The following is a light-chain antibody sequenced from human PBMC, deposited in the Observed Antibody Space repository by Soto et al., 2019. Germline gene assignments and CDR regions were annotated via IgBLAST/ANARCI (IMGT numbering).Light chain of an antibody. CDR3: QSYDSSLNSYV. CDR1: SSNIGAGYD. J-gene: IGLJ7*01. V-gene: IGLV1-40*01. CDR2: VNT. Sequence: QAVVTQPPSVSGAPGQRVTISCTGSSSNIGAGYDVHWYQHLPGTAPKLLIYVNTNRPSGVPDRFSGSNSGTSASLAITGLQAVDEADYYCQSYDSSLNSYVFGTGTQLTVL.